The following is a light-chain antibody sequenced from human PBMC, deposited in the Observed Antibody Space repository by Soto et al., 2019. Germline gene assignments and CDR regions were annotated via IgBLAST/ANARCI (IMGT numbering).Light chain of an antibody. J-gene: IGKJ4*01. CDR3: QQYGSSPLT. V-gene: IGKV3-20*01. Sequence: EIVLTQSLGTLSLSPGEGDTLSCRASQSVSSNSLAWYQQKPGQAPRLLIYGASTRATGIPDRFSGSGSGTDFTLTINRLEPEDFAVYYCQQYGSSPLTFGGGTKVDIK. CDR1: QSVSSNS. CDR2: GAS.